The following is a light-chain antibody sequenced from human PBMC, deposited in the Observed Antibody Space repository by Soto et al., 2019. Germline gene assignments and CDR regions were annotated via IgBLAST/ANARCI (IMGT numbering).Light chain of an antibody. CDR1: SSDVGGYNY. Sequence: QYVLTQPRSVSGSPGQSVTISCTGTSSDVGGYNYVSWYQQHPGKAPKLMIYVVSKWPSGVPDRFSGSKSGNTASLTISGLQAEDEADYYCCSYAGNSLWVFGGGTKLTVL. J-gene: IGLJ3*02. V-gene: IGLV2-11*01. CDR3: CSYAGNSLWV. CDR2: VVS.